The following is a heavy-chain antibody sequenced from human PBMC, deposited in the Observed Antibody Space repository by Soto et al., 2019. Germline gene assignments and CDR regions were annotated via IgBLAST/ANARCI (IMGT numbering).Heavy chain of an antibody. D-gene: IGHD6-19*01. J-gene: IGHJ2*01. Sequence: QVQLVQSGTEVKKPGSSVKVSCKASGGTFSRYAINWVRQAPGQGLEWMGGITPIFGTPNYAQKFQGRVTMTADGSTKTANMELRRLRSEDTAVYYCAQTLGLAVSGPGRFDLWGRGTLVTVSS. CDR2: ITPIFGTP. CDR3: AQTLGLAVSGPGRFDL. CDR1: GGTFSRYA. V-gene: IGHV1-69*12.